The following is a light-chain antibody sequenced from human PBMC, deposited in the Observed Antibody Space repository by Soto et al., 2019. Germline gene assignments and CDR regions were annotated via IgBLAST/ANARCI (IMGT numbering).Light chain of an antibody. J-gene: IGLJ2*01. V-gene: IGLV2-14*03. CDR1: SSDVGSYNY. CDR3: SSYTTISTLA. Sequence: QSALTQPASVSASPGQSITISCTGTSSDVGSYNYVSWYQQHPGKAPKLMIFDVNNRPSGVSNRFSGSKSGNTASLTISGLQAEDEADYYCSSYTTISTLAFGGGTKLTV. CDR2: DVN.